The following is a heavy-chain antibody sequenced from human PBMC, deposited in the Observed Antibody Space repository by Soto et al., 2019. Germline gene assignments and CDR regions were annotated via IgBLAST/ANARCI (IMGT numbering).Heavy chain of an antibody. V-gene: IGHV1-69*01. CDR1: GGTFSTYA. Sequence: QVQLEQSGGEVKQPGSSVRVSCKTSGGTFSTYAINWVRQAPGQGLEWMGAIIPLFGTADYSQKIQGRVTITADESTSTAYMELSSLRFDDTAVYFCARPKGTYSSGYYYFDFWGQGTLVTVSS. D-gene: IGHD6-19*01. CDR3: ARPKGTYSSGYYYFDF. CDR2: IIPLFGTA. J-gene: IGHJ4*02.